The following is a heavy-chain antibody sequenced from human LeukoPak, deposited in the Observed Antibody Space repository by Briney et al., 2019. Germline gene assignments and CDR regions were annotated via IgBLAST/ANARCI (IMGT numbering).Heavy chain of an antibody. J-gene: IGHJ4*02. CDR1: GFIFSSYA. CDR2: ISGSGGST. V-gene: IGHV3-23*01. CDR3: AKDPYSGSYYDY. Sequence: GGSLRLSCAASGFIFSSYAMSWVRQAPGKGLEWVSAISGSGGSTYYADSVKGRFTISRDNSKNTLYLQMNGLRAEDTAVYYCAKDPYSGSYYDYWGQGTLVTVSS. D-gene: IGHD1-26*01.